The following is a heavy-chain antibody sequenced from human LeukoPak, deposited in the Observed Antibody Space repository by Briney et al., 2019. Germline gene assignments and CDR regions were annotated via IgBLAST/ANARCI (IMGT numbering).Heavy chain of an antibody. V-gene: IGHV3-23*01. J-gene: IGHJ4*02. CDR3: AKRGVVIRVILVGFHKEAYYFDS. D-gene: IGHD3-22*01. CDR2: ISGSGGGT. CDR1: GITLSNYG. Sequence: GGSLRLSCAVSGITLSNYGMSWVRQAPGKGLEWVAGISGSGGGTNYADSVKGRFTISRDNSKNTLLLQMNRLRAEDTAVYFCAKRGVVIRVILVGFHKEAYYFDSWGQGVLVTVSS.